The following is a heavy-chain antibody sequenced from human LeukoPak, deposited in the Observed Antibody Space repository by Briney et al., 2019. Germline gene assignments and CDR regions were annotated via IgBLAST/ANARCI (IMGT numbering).Heavy chain of an antibody. J-gene: IGHJ4*02. CDR3: ARDLRYDYVWGSANFSKYYFDY. CDR1: GGSFSGYY. Sequence: SETLSLTCAVYGGSFSGYYWSWIRQPPGKGLEWIGEINHSGSTNYNPSLKSRVTISVDTSKNQFSLKLSSVTAAETAVYYCARDLRYDYVWGSANFSKYYFDYWGQGTLVTVSS. D-gene: IGHD3-16*01. V-gene: IGHV4-34*01. CDR2: INHSGST.